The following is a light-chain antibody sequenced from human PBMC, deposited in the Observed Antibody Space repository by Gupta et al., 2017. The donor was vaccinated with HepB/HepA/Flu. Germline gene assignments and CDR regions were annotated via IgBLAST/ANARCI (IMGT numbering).Light chain of an antibody. CDR2: WAS. Sequence: DIVMTQSPDSLAVSLGERATINCKSSQSVLYSSNNKNYLAWYQQKPGQPPKLLIYWASARESGVPDRFSGSGSRTDFTLTISSLQAEDVAVYYCQQYDNTPYTFGQGTKLEIK. J-gene: IGKJ2*01. CDR1: QSVLYSSNNKNY. V-gene: IGKV4-1*01. CDR3: QQYDNTPYT.